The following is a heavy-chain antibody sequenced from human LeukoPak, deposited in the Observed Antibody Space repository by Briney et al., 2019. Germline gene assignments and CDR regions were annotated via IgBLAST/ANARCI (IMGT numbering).Heavy chain of an antibody. V-gene: IGHV4-59*01. CDR3: ARDASGSGYDYGMDV. CDR2: IYYSGST. CDR1: GGSISSYY. Sequence: PSETLSLTCTVSGGSISSYYWSWIRQPPGKGLEWIGYIYYSGSTNYSPSLKSRVTISVDTSKNQFSLKLSSVTAADTAVYYCARDASGSGYDYGMDVWGQGTTVTVSS. J-gene: IGHJ6*02. D-gene: IGHD2-15*01.